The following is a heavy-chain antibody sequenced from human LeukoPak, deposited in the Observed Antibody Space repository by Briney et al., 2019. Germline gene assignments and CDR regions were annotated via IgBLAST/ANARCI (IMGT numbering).Heavy chain of an antibody. D-gene: IGHD2-15*01. V-gene: IGHV1-2*02. J-gene: IGHJ4*02. CDR2: INPNSGGT. CDR1: GYTFTGYY. CDR3: ARVPGFCSGGSCYF. Sequence: GASVKVSCKASGYTFTGYYMHWVRQAPGQGLEWMGWINPNSGGTNYAQKFQGRVTMTRDTSISTAYMELSRLRPDDTAVYYCARVPGFCSGGSCYFWGQGTLVTVSS.